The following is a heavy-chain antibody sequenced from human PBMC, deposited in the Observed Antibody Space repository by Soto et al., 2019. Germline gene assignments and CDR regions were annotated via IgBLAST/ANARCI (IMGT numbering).Heavy chain of an antibody. V-gene: IGHV3-30*18. CDR1: GFTFSSYG. D-gene: IGHD3-16*01. CDR2: ISYDGSDK. Sequence: GGSLRLSCAASGFTFSSYGMHWVRQAPGKGLEWVAVISYDGSDKYYADSVKGRFTISRDDSKNTLYLQMNSLRAEDTAVYYCAKTAGYDYVWGSSGLDPWGQGNLVTVSS. J-gene: IGHJ5*02. CDR3: AKTAGYDYVWGSSGLDP.